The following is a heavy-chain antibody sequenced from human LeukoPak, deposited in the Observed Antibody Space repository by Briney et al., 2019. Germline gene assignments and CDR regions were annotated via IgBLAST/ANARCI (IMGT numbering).Heavy chain of an antibody. Sequence: PGGSLRLSCAASGLTFSNYSMNWVGQAPGKGLEWVSSIGSSSTYISYADSVKGRFTISRDNAKNSLYLQMNSLRAEDTAVYYCASRGYGYYYFDNWGQGTLVTVSS. CDR1: GLTFSNYS. CDR3: ASRGYGYYYFDN. D-gene: IGHD5-18*01. CDR2: IGSSSTYI. V-gene: IGHV3-21*01. J-gene: IGHJ4*02.